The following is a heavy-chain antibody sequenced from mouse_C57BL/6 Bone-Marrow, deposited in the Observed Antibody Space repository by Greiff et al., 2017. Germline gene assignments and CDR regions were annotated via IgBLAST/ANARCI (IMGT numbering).Heavy chain of an antibody. CDR3: ARDYYGSSLYAMDY. CDR1: GYTFTSYW. D-gene: IGHD1-1*01. J-gene: IGHJ4*01. V-gene: IGHV1-59*01. Sequence: QVQLQQPGAELVRPGTSVKLSCKASGYTFTSYWMHWVKQRPGQGLEWIGVIDPSDSYTNYNQKFKGKATLTVDTSSSTAYMQLSSLTSEDSAVYYCARDYYGSSLYAMDYWGQGTSVTVSS. CDR2: IDPSDSYT.